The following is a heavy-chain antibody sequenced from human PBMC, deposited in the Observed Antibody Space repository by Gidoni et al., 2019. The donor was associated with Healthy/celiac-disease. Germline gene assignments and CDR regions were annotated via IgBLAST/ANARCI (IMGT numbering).Heavy chain of an antibody. V-gene: IGHV1-8*01. CDR3: ARTGQQLVQGFYYYGMDV. CDR2: MNPNSGNT. D-gene: IGHD6-13*01. Sequence: QVQLVQSGAEVQKPGASVKVSCKASGYTFTSYDINWVRQATGQGLEWMGWMNPNSGNTGYAQKFQGRVTMTRNTSISTAYMELSSLRSEDTAVYYCARTGQQLVQGFYYYGMDVWGQGTTVTVSS. J-gene: IGHJ6*02. CDR1: GYTFTSYD.